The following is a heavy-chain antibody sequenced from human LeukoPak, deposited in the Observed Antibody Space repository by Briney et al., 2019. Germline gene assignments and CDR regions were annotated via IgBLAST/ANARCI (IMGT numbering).Heavy chain of an antibody. CDR1: GGSISSYY. D-gene: IGHD3-22*01. V-gene: IGHV4-59*01. J-gene: IGHJ4*02. CDR3: ARSFDSSDYYYYFDY. CDR2: IHYSGST. Sequence: PSETLSLTCTVSGGSISSYYWSWIRQSPGKGLEWIGYIHYSGSTNYNPSLKSRVTISVDTSRNQFSLKLSSVTAADTAVYYCARSFDSSDYYYYFDYWGQGTLVTASS.